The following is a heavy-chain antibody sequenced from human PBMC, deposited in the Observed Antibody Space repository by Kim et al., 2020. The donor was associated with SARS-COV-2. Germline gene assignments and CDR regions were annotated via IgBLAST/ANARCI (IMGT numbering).Heavy chain of an antibody. CDR3: SGLKPDRGRRVY. D-gene: IGHD1-26*01. Sequence: SETLSLTCAVYGGSFSGYYWSWIRQPPGKGLEWIGEINHSGSTNYNPSLKSRVTISVDTSKNQFSLKLSSVTAADPAVYYCSGLKPDRGRRVYWGQGTL. V-gene: IGHV4-34*01. J-gene: IGHJ4*02. CDR1: GGSFSGYY. CDR2: INHSGST.